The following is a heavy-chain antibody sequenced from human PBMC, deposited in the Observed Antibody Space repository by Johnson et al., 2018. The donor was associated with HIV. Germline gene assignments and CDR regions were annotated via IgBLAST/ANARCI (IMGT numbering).Heavy chain of an antibody. V-gene: IGHV3-30*02. CDR2: IRYDGSNK. CDR3: ANSYSSSSGNNDYAFDI. D-gene: IGHD6-6*01. J-gene: IGHJ3*02. Sequence: QVQLVESGGGVVQPGGSLRLSCAASGFTFSSYGMHWVRQAPGKGLEWVAFIRYDGSNKYYADSVKGRFTISRDNSKNTLYLQMNSLRAEDTAVYYCANSYSSSSGNNDYAFDIWGQGTMVTVSS. CDR1: GFTFSSYG.